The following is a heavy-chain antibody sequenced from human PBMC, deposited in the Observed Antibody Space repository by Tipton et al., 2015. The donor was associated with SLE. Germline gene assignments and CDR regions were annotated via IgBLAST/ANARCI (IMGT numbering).Heavy chain of an antibody. D-gene: IGHD3-3*01. J-gene: IGHJ4*02. CDR1: GFTFSTYA. CDR2: ISYDGSHK. V-gene: IGHV3-30*04. CDR3: ARGGEYDFWSGPPDY. Sequence: SLRLSCAASGFTFSTYAMHWVRQAPGKGLEWVAVISYDGSHKNYADSVKGRFTISRDNSKNTLYLQMRSLRAEDTAVYSCARGGEYDFWSGPPDYWGQGTLVTVSS.